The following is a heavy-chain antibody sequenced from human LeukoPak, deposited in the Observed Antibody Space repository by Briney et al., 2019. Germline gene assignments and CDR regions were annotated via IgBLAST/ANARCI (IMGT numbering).Heavy chain of an antibody. CDR2: INPSGGST. CDR3: ARVPMYYDYVWGSPSKPFDY. Sequence: GASVKVSCKASGYTSTSYYMHWVRQAPGQGLEWMGIINPSGGSTSYAQKFQGRVTMTRDTSTSTVYMELSSLRSEDTAVYYCARVPMYYDYVWGSPSKPFDYWGQGTLVTVSS. D-gene: IGHD3-16*01. J-gene: IGHJ4*02. CDR1: GYTSTSYY. V-gene: IGHV1-46*01.